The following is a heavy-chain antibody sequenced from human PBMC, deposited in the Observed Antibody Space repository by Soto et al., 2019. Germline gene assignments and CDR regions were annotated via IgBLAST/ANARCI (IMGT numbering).Heavy chain of an antibody. J-gene: IGHJ4*02. CDR2: ISRSGDSI. Sequence: EVQLLESGGGLVQPGGSLRLSCAASGFTFSSYAMTWVRQAPGKGLEWVSTISRSGDSIYYRDSVKGRFTISRDNSKNTVYLQMNSLRAEDTAGYYCAKTDKFNPQSSGWANRFDYWGQGTLVTVSS. V-gene: IGHV3-23*01. CDR1: GFTFSSYA. CDR3: AKTDKFNPQSSGWANRFDY. D-gene: IGHD6-19*01.